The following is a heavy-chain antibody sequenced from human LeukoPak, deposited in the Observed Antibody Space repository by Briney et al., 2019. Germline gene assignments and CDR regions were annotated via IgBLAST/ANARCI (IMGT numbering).Heavy chain of an antibody. CDR1: GGTFSSYA. CDR2: IIPIFGTA. Sequence: GASVKVSCKASGGTFSSYAISWVRQAPGQGLEWMGGIIPIFGTANYAQEFQGRVTITTDESTSTAYMELSSLRSEDTAVYYCARGKGATNYYYYYMDVWGKRTTVTVSS. J-gene: IGHJ6*03. CDR3: ARGKGATNYYYYYMDV. V-gene: IGHV1-69*05. D-gene: IGHD1-26*01.